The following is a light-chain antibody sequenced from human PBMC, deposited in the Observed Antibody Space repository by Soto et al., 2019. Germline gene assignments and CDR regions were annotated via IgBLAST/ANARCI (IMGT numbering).Light chain of an antibody. J-gene: IGKJ1*01. CDR3: LQHNSYPWT. CDR2: AAS. Sequence: IEITQSPSCLSASVGDRGTLTCRASQGIRNDLGWYQQTTGQAPKRLIYAASSLQSGVPSRFRGSGSGTEFTLTISSLQPEDFETYYCLQHNSYPWTFGQGTKVDIK. CDR1: QGIRND. V-gene: IGKV1-17*01.